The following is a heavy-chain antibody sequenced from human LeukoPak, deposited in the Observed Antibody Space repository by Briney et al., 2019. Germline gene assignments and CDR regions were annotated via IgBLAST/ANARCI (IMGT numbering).Heavy chain of an antibody. D-gene: IGHD6-19*01. Sequence: SETLSLTCTVSGGSISSYYWSWIRQPPGKGLEWIGYIYYSGSTNYNPSLKSRVTISVDASKNQFSLKLSSVTAADTAVYYCARDISSGWYVFPAFDIWGQGTMVTVSS. CDR2: IYYSGST. CDR3: ARDISSGWYVFPAFDI. J-gene: IGHJ3*02. CDR1: GGSISSYY. V-gene: IGHV4-59*01.